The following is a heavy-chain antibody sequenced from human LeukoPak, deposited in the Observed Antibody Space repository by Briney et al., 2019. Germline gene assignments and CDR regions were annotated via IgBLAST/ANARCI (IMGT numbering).Heavy chain of an antibody. V-gene: IGHV4-59*01. J-gene: IGHJ3*02. CDR1: GGSISSYY. CDR2: IYYSGST. Sequence: SETLSLTCTVSGGSISSYYWSWIRQPPGKGLEWIGHIYYSGSTNYNPSLKSRVTISVDTSKNQFSLKLSSVTAADTAVYYCARDREYYFDTSGYPLGAFDIWGQGTMVTVSS. CDR3: ARDREYYFDTSGYPLGAFDI. D-gene: IGHD3-22*01.